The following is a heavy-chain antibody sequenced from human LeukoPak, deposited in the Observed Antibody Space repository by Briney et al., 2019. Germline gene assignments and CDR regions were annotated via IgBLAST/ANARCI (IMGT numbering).Heavy chain of an antibody. CDR3: ARDQSGYFDS. J-gene: IGHJ4*02. Sequence: GGSLRLSCAASGFTFSSYSINWVRQAPGKGLEWVSSISSSSSYIYYADSVKGRFTISRDNAQNSLYLQMNSLRAEDTAVYYCARDQSGYFDSWGQGTLVTVSS. CDR1: GFTFSSYS. V-gene: IGHV3-21*01. CDR2: ISSSSSYI. D-gene: IGHD3-10*01.